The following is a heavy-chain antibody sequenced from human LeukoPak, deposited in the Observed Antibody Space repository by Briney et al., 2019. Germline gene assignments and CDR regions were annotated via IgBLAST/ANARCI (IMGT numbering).Heavy chain of an antibody. CDR3: ARSPDILTGENFDY. Sequence: SETLSLTCAVYGGSLSGYYWSWIRQPAGKGLEWIGRIYTSGSTNYNPSLKSRVTMSVDTSKNQFSLKLSSVTAADTAVYYCARSPDILTGENFDYWGQGTLVTVSS. J-gene: IGHJ4*02. D-gene: IGHD3-9*01. CDR1: GGSLSGYY. CDR2: IYTSGST. V-gene: IGHV4-59*10.